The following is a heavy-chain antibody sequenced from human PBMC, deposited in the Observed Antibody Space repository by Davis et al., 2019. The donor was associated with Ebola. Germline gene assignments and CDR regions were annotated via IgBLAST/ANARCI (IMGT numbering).Heavy chain of an antibody. CDR2: IIPIFGIA. CDR1: GGTFSSYA. CDR3: AREWFGELYYWFDP. Sequence: SVKVSCKASGGTFSSYAISWVRQAPGQGLEWMGGIIPIFGIANYAQKFQGRVTITADKSTSTAYMELRSLRSDDTAVYYCAREWFGELYYWFDPWGQGTLVTVSS. V-gene: IGHV1-69*10. J-gene: IGHJ5*02. D-gene: IGHD3-10*01.